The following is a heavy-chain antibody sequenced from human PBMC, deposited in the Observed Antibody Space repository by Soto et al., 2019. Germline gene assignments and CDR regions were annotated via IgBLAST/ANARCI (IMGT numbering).Heavy chain of an antibody. CDR2: ISYDGTNE. D-gene: IGHD3-10*01. J-gene: IGHJ4*02. V-gene: IGHV3-30-3*01. CDR3: AREILINSYFDY. Sequence: QVQLVESGGGVVQPGRSLRLSCAASGFNFRDYAMHWVRQAPGKGLEWVALISYDGTNEYYADSVKGRFTISRDNSKQTLYLQMNSLRAEDTAVYYCAREILINSYFDYWAQGTPVTVSS. CDR1: GFNFRDYA.